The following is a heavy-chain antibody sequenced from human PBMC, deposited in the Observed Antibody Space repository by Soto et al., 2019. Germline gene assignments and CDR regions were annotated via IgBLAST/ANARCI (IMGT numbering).Heavy chain of an antibody. Sequence: SVTLPLTCTASGGSIGSYYWSWIRQPPGKGLEWIGYIYYSGSTNYNPSLKSRVTISVDTSKNQFSLKLSSVTAADTAVYYCARDPGSGWYVFDYWGQGTLVTVSS. J-gene: IGHJ4*02. D-gene: IGHD6-19*01. CDR2: IYYSGST. CDR1: GGSIGSYY. CDR3: ARDPGSGWYVFDY. V-gene: IGHV4-59*01.